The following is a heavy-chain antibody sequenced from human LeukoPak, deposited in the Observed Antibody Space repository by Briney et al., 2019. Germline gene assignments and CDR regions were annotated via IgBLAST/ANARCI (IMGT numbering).Heavy chain of an antibody. V-gene: IGHV4-30-2*01. Sequence: PSQTLSLTCTVSGGSISSGGYYWRWIRQPPGKGLEWIGYIYHSGSTYYNPSLKSRVTISVDRSKNQFSLKLSSVTAADTAVYYCARLTIAAAASYWGQGPLVPVSS. CDR3: ARLTIAAAASY. CDR1: GGSISSGGYY. CDR2: IYHSGST. J-gene: IGHJ4*02. D-gene: IGHD6-13*01.